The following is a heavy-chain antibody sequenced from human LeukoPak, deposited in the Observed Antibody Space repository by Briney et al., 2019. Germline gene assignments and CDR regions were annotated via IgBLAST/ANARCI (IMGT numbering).Heavy chain of an antibody. CDR2: ISASGFSS. D-gene: IGHD6-13*01. V-gene: IGHV3-23*01. Sequence: GGSLRPSCAASAFTFSSYPMTWVRQAPGKGLEWVPAISASGFSSYYADSVKGRFTISRGNSKNTLYLQMNSLRAEDTAVYYCAKSLTMAAAGHYYYYGLDVWGQGTTVTVSS. J-gene: IGHJ6*02. CDR3: AKSLTMAAAGHYYYYGLDV. CDR1: AFTFSSYP.